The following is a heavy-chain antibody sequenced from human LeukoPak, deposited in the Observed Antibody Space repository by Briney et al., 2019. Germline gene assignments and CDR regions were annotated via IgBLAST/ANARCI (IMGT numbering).Heavy chain of an antibody. J-gene: IGHJ4*02. CDR1: GFTFSAYA. CDR3: AKEHLKLRYFDWLSSDTNFDY. CDR2: IGSDNKS. D-gene: IGHD3-9*01. V-gene: IGHV3-NL1*01. Sequence: QSGGSLRLSCEASGFTFSAYAMTWVRQAPGKGLEWVSSIGSDNKSHYADSVKGRFTISRDNSKNTLYLQMNSLRAEDTAVYYCAKEHLKLRYFDWLSSDTNFDYWGQGTLVTVSS.